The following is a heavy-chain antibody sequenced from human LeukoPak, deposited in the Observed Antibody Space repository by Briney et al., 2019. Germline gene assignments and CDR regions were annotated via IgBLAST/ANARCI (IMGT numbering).Heavy chain of an antibody. Sequence: SEPLSLTCNLSGGSITTTTNSRGWAWTRHRPTKGLEWFGSIYYGGSPYYTSSLKSRVTISVDTTKNQSSLKFASLTDADTAVYYCARRPIVGSTGFYFDPWGPGTLVTVSS. D-gene: IGHD1-26*01. CDR3: ARRPIVGSTGFYFDP. V-gene: IGHV4-39*01. J-gene: IGHJ5*02. CDR2: IYYGGSP. CDR1: GGSITTTTNS.